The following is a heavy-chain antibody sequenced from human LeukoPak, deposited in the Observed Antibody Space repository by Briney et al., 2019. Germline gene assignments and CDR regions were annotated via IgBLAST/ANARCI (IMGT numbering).Heavy chain of an antibody. CDR2: ISGDGGST. J-gene: IGHJ4*02. Sequence: GGSLRLSCAASGFTFDDYAMRWVRQAPGKGLEWVSLISGDGGSTYYADSVKGRFTISRDNSKNSLNLQMNSLRTEDTALYYCAKDAIQLWLREYYFDYWGQGTLVTVSS. CDR3: AKDAIQLWLREYYFDY. V-gene: IGHV3-43*02. D-gene: IGHD5-18*01. CDR1: GFTFDDYA.